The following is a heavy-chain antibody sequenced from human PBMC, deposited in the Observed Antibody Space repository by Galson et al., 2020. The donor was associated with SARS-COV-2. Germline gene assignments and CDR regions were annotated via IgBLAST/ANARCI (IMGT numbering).Heavy chain of an antibody. J-gene: IGHJ4*01. Sequence: ALETLSLTCIVSSGFIDSTSYYWGWIRQPPGKGLEWIGSIYFNGRTFYNPSLMSRVTISIDTSKNQFSLRLTTVTAADTALYFCARKTSTYDVWGPGAQVTVS. V-gene: IGHV4-39*07. CDR2: IYFNGRT. CDR3: ARKTSTYDV. CDR1: SGFIDSTSYY. D-gene: IGHD5-12*01.